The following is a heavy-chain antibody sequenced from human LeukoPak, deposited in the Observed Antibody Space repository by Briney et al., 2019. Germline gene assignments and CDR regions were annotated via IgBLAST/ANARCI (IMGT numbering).Heavy chain of an antibody. J-gene: IGHJ4*02. D-gene: IGHD3-10*01. CDR2: ISGSGGST. V-gene: IGHV3-23*01. Sequence: PGGTLRLSCAASGFTFSSYGMSWVRQAPGKGLEWVSAISGSGGSTYYADSVKGRFTISRDNSKNTLYLQMNSLRAEDTAVYYCAKDRFYGSGSYLTAFDYWGQGTLVTVSS. CDR3: AKDRFYGSGSYLTAFDY. CDR1: GFTFSSYG.